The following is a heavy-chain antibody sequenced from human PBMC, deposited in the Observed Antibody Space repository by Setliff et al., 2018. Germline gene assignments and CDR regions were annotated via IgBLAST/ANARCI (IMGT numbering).Heavy chain of an antibody. V-gene: IGHV3-11*04. CDR3: AKFVGYTYGYDY. CDR1: GFTFSDYY. J-gene: IGHJ4*02. Sequence: PGGSLRLSCAASGFTFSDYYMSWIRQAPGKGLEWVSYITNSGGTICYADSVKGRFTISRDNAKNSLFLQMNSLRAEDTALYYCAKFVGYTYGYDYWGRGTQVTVSS. CDR2: ITNSGGTI. D-gene: IGHD5-18*01.